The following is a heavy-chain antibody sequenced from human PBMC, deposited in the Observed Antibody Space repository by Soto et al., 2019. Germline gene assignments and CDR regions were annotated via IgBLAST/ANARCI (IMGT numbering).Heavy chain of an antibody. D-gene: IGHD4-4*01. V-gene: IGHV3-23*01. CDR3: AKVEATLITPFDY. CDR1: GLTFRSYA. CDR2: ISGTGGNT. J-gene: IGHJ4*02. Sequence: PGGPQRLSCTVSGLTFRSYAMSWVRQAPGKGLEWVSTISGTGGNTYFADSVKGRFTISRDNSKNTLYLQMDSLRAEDTAVYYCAKVEATLITPFDYWGQGTLVTVSS.